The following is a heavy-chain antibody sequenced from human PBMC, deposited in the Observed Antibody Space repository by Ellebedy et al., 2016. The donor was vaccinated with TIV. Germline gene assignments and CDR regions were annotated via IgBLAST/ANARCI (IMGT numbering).Heavy chain of an antibody. V-gene: IGHV3-48*04. CDR2: ISSSSSTI. D-gene: IGHD4-17*01. CDR3: ARTYGDYKGVAFDI. J-gene: IGHJ3*02. Sequence: GGSLRLSXAASGFTFSSYSMNWVRQAPGKGLEWVSYISSSSSTIYYADSVKGRFTISRDNAKNSLYLQMNSLRAEDTAVYYCARTYGDYKGVAFDIWGQGTMVTVSS. CDR1: GFTFSSYS.